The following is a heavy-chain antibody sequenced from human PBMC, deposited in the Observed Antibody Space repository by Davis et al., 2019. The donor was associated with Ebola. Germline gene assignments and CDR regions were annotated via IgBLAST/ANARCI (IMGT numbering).Heavy chain of an antibody. J-gene: IGHJ4*02. CDR3: ARDYEGSGWYDY. V-gene: IGHV1-8*03. CDR2: MNPNSGNT. D-gene: IGHD6-19*01. Sequence: ASVKVSCKASGYTFTSYDINWVRQATGQGLEWMGWMNPNSGNTGYAQKFQGRVTITRNTSISTAYMELSSLRSEDTAVYYCARDYEGSGWYDYWGQGILVTVSS. CDR1: GYTFTSYD.